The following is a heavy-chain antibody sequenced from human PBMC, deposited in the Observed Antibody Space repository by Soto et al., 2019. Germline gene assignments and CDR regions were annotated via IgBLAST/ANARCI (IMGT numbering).Heavy chain of an antibody. CDR1: GFTFSSYA. D-gene: IGHD3-16*01. CDR3: ARDGGAY. V-gene: IGHV3-30-3*01. CDR2: MSYDGSNK. J-gene: IGHJ4*02. Sequence: QVQLVESGGGVVQPGRSLRLSCAASGFTFSSYAMHWVRRAPGKGLEWMAVMSYDGSNKYYADSVKGRFTIPRDNSKNELDLQMNSLRPEDTALYYCARDGGAYWGQVTLVIVAS.